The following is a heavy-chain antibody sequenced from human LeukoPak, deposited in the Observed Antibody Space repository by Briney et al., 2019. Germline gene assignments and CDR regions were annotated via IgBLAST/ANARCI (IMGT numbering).Heavy chain of an antibody. D-gene: IGHD5-24*01. V-gene: IGHV3-53*01. CDR2: IYSGGST. CDR3: ARGKRWLNFDY. Sequence: GGSLRLSCAASGFTFSSYAMSWVRQAPGKGLEWVSVIYSGGSTYYADSVKGRFTISRDNSKNTLYLQMNSLRAEDTAVYYCARGKRWLNFDYWGQGTLVTVSS. J-gene: IGHJ4*02. CDR1: GFTFSSYA.